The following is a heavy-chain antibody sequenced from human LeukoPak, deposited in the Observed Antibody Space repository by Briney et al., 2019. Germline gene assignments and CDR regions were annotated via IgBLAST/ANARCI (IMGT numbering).Heavy chain of an antibody. CDR1: GYSFTGYW. J-gene: IGHJ4*02. D-gene: IGHD3-3*01. CDR2: IYPGDSDT. V-gene: IGHV5-51*01. CDR3: ARGAFNYDFWSGYPEGYYFDY. Sequence: GESLKISCKGSGYSFTGYWIGWVRQMPGKGLEWMGIIYPGDSDTRYSPSFQGQVTISADKSISTAYLQWSSLKASDTAMYYCARGAFNYDFWSGYPEGYYFDYWGQGTLVTVSS.